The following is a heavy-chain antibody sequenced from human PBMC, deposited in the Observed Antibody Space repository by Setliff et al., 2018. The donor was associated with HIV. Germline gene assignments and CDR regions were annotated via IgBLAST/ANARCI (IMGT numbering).Heavy chain of an antibody. CDR1: GYTLTGNY. D-gene: IGHD3-10*01. V-gene: IGHV1-2*02. CDR3: AREYDVLLWIGSQYGRGNLDS. CDR2: ISPNGGT. Sequence: ASVKVSCKASGYTLTGNYMHWVRQAPGQGLEWMGWISPNGGTKFAQRFQGRVTMTRDTSINTAYMELSSLRSDDTAVYYCAREYDVLLWIGSQYGRGNLDSWGQGTPVTVSS. J-gene: IGHJ4*02.